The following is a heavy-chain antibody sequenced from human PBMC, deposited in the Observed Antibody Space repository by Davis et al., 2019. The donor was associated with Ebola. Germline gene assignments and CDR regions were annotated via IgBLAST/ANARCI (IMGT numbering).Heavy chain of an antibody. Sequence: GESLKIPCKASGYSFNNHWIGWVRQMPGKGLEWIGIIYPGDSDTRHSPSFQGQVSVLVDKSTNTAYLHWRSLKASDSAIYYCARYLSPAFDYGMDLWGQGTPVTVSS. D-gene: IGHD2/OR15-2a*01. CDR2: IYPGDSDT. CDR1: GYSFNNHW. CDR3: ARYLSPAFDYGMDL. V-gene: IGHV5-51*01. J-gene: IGHJ6*02.